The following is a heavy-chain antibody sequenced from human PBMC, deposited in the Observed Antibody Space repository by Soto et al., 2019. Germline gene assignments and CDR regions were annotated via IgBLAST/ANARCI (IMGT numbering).Heavy chain of an antibody. CDR2: IYYSGST. D-gene: IGHD4-17*01. V-gene: IGHV4-31*03. CDR3: ARGPDDYGDYVRYYYFDY. Sequence: QVQLQESGPGLVKPSQTLSLTCTVSGGSISSGGYYWSWIRQHPGKGLEWIGYIYYSGSTYYNPSLKSRVTISVDTSKNQFSLKLSSVTAADTAVYYCARGPDDYGDYVRYYYFDYWAQGTLVTVSS. CDR1: GGSISSGGYY. J-gene: IGHJ4*02.